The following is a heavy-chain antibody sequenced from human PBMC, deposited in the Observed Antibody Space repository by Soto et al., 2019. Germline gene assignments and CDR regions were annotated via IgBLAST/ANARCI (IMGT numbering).Heavy chain of an antibody. V-gene: IGHV4-31*03. D-gene: IGHD3-22*01. CDR2: IYYSGST. CDR1: GGSISSGGYY. Sequence: SETLSLTCTVSGGSISSGGYYWSWIRQHPGKGLEWIGYIYYSGSTYYNPSLKSRVTISVDTSKNQFSLKLSSVTAADTAVYYCARNYDSSGYYYGDFDYWGQGTLVTVSS. CDR3: ARNYDSSGYYYGDFDY. J-gene: IGHJ4*02.